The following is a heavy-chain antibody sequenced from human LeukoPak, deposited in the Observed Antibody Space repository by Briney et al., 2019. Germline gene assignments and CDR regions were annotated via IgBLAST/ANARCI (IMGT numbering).Heavy chain of an antibody. Sequence: GGSLILSCAASGFTFSSYSMNWVRQAPGKGLEWVSSISSSSSYIYYADSVKGRFTISRDNAKNSLYLQMNSLRAEDTAVYYCARDGWFGELLSYYFDYWGQGTLVTVSS. V-gene: IGHV3-21*01. CDR2: ISSSSSYI. J-gene: IGHJ4*02. D-gene: IGHD3-10*01. CDR1: GFTFSSYS. CDR3: ARDGWFGELLSYYFDY.